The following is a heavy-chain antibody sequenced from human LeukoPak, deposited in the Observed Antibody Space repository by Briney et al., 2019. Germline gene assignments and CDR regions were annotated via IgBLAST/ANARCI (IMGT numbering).Heavy chain of an antibody. J-gene: IGHJ1*01. D-gene: IGHD2-2*01. CDR3: ALCNVVVPVFYFQH. CDR1: GYSINSGYY. V-gene: IGHV4-38-2*02. Sequence: SETLSLTCTVSGYSINSGYYWGWIRQPPGKGLEWIGSIYHSGSTYYNPSLKSRVTISVDTSKNQFSLKLSSVTAADTAVYYCALCNVVVPVFYFQHWGQGTLVTVSS. CDR2: IYHSGST.